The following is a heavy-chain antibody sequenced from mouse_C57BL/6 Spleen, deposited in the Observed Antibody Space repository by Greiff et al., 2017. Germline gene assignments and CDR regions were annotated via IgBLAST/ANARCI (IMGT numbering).Heavy chain of an antibody. Sequence: QVQLKESGAELVKPGASVKISCKASGYAFSSYWMNWVKQRPGKGLEWIGQIYPGDGDTNYNGKFKGKATLTADKSSSTAYMQLSSLTSEDSAVYFCARGGYDGYYVAYWGQGTLVTVSA. CDR3: ARGGYDGYYVAY. CDR1: GYAFSSYW. J-gene: IGHJ3*01. CDR2: IYPGDGDT. V-gene: IGHV1-80*01. D-gene: IGHD2-3*01.